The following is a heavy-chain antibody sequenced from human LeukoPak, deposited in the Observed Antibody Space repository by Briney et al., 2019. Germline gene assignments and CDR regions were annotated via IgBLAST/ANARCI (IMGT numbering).Heavy chain of an antibody. CDR1: GFTFSSYA. D-gene: IGHD3-3*01. Sequence: GGSLRLSCVASGFTFSSYAMSWVRQAPGKGLEWVSAISGSGGSTYYADSVKGRFTISRDNSKNTLYLQMNSLRAEDTAVYYCAKDKDFWSGYPTNHYYYYMDVWGKGTTVTVSS. V-gene: IGHV3-23*01. CDR2: ISGSGGST. J-gene: IGHJ6*03. CDR3: AKDKDFWSGYPTNHYYYYMDV.